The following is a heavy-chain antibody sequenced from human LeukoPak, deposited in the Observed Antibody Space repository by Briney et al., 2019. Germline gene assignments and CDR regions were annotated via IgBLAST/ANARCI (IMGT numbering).Heavy chain of an antibody. Sequence: GGSLRLSCAASGFTFSRHWMSWVRQAPGKGLEWVANIKQDGSEENFVDSVKGRFTISRDNAKKSLYLQMNSLRAEDTAVYYCARGSSAGASLRHDYWGQGTLVTVSS. CDR2: IKQDGSEE. D-gene: IGHD1-26*01. V-gene: IGHV3-7*01. J-gene: IGHJ4*02. CDR3: ARGSSAGASLRHDY. CDR1: GFTFSRHW.